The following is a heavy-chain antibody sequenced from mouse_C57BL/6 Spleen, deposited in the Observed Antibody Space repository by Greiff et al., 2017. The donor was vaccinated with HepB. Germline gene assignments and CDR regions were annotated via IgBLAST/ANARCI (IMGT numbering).Heavy chain of an antibody. J-gene: IGHJ3*01. D-gene: IGHD2-4*01. CDR1: GFSFNTYA. CDR3: VRHKMGDYDDGFAY. CDR2: IRSKSNNYAT. V-gene: IGHV10-1*01. Sequence: EVKLMESGGGLVQPKGSLKLSCAASGFSFNTYAMNWVRQAPGKGLEWVARIRSKSNNYATYYADSVKDRFTISRDDSESMLYLQMNNLKTEDTAMYYCVRHKMGDYDDGFAYWGQGTLVTVSA.